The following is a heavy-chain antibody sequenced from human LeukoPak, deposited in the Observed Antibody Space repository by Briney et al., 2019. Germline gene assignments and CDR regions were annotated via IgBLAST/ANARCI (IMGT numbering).Heavy chain of an antibody. Sequence: GSLRLSCAASGFTLSSYAMTWVRQAPGKGLQWVSTISVSGGSTYYADSVKGRFTISRDTSKSTLYLQMNSLRDEDTAVYYCAKYGSGTYYNGLYWGQGTLVTVSS. V-gene: IGHV3-23*01. D-gene: IGHD3-10*01. CDR2: ISVSGGST. CDR3: AKYGSGTYYNGLY. J-gene: IGHJ4*02. CDR1: GFTLSSYA.